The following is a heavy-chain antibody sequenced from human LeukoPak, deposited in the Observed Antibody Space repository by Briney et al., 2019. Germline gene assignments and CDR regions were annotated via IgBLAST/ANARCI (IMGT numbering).Heavy chain of an antibody. D-gene: IGHD3-22*01. CDR3: ATVNYYDSSDTLDY. V-gene: IGHV1-24*01. Sequence: ASVKVSCKVSGYTLTELSMHWVRQAPGKGLEWMGGFDPEDGETIYAQKFQGRVTMTEDTSTDTAYMELSSLRSEDTAVYYCATVNYYDSSDTLDYWGQGTLVTVPS. J-gene: IGHJ4*02. CDR1: GYTLTELS. CDR2: FDPEDGET.